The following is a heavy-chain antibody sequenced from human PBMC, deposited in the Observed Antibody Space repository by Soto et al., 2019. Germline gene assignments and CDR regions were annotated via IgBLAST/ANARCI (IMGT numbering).Heavy chain of an antibody. CDR1: GGSISSGGYY. Sequence: QVQLQESGPGLVKPSQTLSLTSPVSGGSISSGGYYWSWIRQHPGKGREGIGYIYYSGSTNYNPSLKSRVTISVDTSKNQFSLKLSSVTAADTAVYYCARASGFGDYGIWYFDLWGRGTLVTVSS. J-gene: IGHJ2*01. V-gene: IGHV4-31*03. D-gene: IGHD4-17*01. CDR3: ARASGFGDYGIWYFDL. CDR2: IYYSGST.